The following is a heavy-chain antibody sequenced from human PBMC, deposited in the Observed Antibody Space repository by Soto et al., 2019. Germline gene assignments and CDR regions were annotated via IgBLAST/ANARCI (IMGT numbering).Heavy chain of an antibody. V-gene: IGHV1-69*13. Sequence: GASVKVSCKASGGTFSSYAISWVRQAPGQGREWMGGMIPIFGTANYAQKFQGRVTITADESTSTAYMELNSLRSEDTAVYYCARASWIQLWGYYYYGMDLWGQGTTVTVSS. D-gene: IGHD5-18*01. J-gene: IGHJ6*02. CDR3: ARASWIQLWGYYYYGMDL. CDR2: MIPIFGTA. CDR1: GGTFSSYA.